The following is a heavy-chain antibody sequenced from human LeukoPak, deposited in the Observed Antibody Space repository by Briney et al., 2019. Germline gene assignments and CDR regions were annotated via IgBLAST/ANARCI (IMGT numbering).Heavy chain of an antibody. J-gene: IGHJ4*02. Sequence: GRSLRLSCAASGFTFSSYAMHWVRQAPGKGLEWVAVISYDGSNKYYADSVKGRFTISRDNSKNTLYLQMNSLRAEDTAVYYCARPGSGSYYNSYYFDYWGQGTLVTVSS. V-gene: IGHV3-30*04. D-gene: IGHD1-26*01. CDR2: ISYDGSNK. CDR1: GFTFSSYA. CDR3: ARPGSGSYYNSYYFDY.